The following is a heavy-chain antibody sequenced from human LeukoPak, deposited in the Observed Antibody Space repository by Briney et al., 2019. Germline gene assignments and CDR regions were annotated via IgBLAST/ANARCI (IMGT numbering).Heavy chain of an antibody. CDR3: ARGRVIVVVRGGEFDY. V-gene: IGHV4-39*07. CDR2: IYYSGST. CDR1: GGSISSSSYY. Sequence: SETLSLTCTVSGGSISSSSYYWGWIRQPPGKGLEWIGSIYYSGSTYYNPSLKSRVTISVDTSKNQFSLKPSSVTAADTAVYYCARGRVIVVVRGGEFDYWGQGTLVTVSS. D-gene: IGHD3-22*01. J-gene: IGHJ4*02.